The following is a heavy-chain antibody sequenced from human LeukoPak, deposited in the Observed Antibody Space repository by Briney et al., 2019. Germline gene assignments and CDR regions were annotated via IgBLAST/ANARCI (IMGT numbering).Heavy chain of an antibody. V-gene: IGHV3-30*18. CDR1: GFTFSSYG. Sequence: GGSLRLSCAASGFTFSSYGMHWVRQAPGKGLEWVAVISYDGSNKYYADSVKGRFTISRDNSKNTLYLQMNSLRAEDTAVYYCAEDREQWLVSLLGDYWGQGTLVTVSS. D-gene: IGHD6-19*01. CDR3: AEDREQWLVSLLGDY. J-gene: IGHJ4*02. CDR2: ISYDGSNK.